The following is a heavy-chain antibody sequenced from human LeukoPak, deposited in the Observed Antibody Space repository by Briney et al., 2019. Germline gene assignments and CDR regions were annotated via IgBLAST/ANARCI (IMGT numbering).Heavy chain of an antibody. CDR3: AKGGDYGFWKNWFDP. CDR2: ISGSGGST. CDR1: GFTFSSYA. D-gene: IGHD3-3*01. Sequence: PGGSLRLSCAASGFTFSSYAMSWVRQAPGKGLEWVSAISGSGGSTYYADSVKGRFTISRDNSKNTLYLQMNSLRAEDTAVYYCAKGGDYGFWKNWFDPWGQGTLVTVSS. J-gene: IGHJ5*02. V-gene: IGHV3-23*01.